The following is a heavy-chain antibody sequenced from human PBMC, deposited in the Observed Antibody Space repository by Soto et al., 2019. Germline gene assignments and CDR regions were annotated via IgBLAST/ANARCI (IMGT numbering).Heavy chain of an antibody. V-gene: IGHV3-30*19. D-gene: IGHD3-16*01. CDR1: GFTFRSYV. Sequence: QVQLVESGGGVVQPGTSLRVSCVGSGFTFRSYVIHWVRQPPGKGLEWVALTSYDGRDKYYGDSVRGRFTISRDNSRNTVDLQMDSLRLEDTALYYCARWGTTGGLDVWGQGTLVSVSS. J-gene: IGHJ1*01. CDR3: ARWGTTGGLDV. CDR2: TSYDGRDK.